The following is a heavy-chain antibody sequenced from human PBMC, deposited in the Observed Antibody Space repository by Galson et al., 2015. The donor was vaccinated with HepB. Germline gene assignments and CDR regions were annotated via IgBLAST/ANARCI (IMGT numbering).Heavy chain of an antibody. J-gene: IGHJ6*02. V-gene: IGHV3-33*01. CDR2: IWYDGSNK. Sequence: SLRLSCAASGFTFSSYGMHWVRQAPGKGLEWVSVIWYDGSNKYYADSVKGRFTISRDNSKNTLYLQMYSLRAEDTAVYYCARGSYGDCFYYYYGIDVWGQGTTVTVSS. CDR3: ARGSYGDCFYYYYGIDV. CDR1: GFTFSSYG. D-gene: IGHD4-17*01.